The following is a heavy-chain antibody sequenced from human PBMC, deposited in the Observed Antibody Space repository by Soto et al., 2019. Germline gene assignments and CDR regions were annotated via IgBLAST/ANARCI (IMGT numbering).Heavy chain of an antibody. CDR2: INHSGST. V-gene: IGHV4-34*01. CDR1: GGSFSGDY. J-gene: IGHJ4*02. Sequence: QVQLQQWGAGLLKPSETLSLTCAVYGGSFSGDYWSWIRQPPGKGLEWIGEINHSGSTNYNPSLKCRVTISVDTSKNQFSLKLSSVTAADTAVYYCARGRVNDYGDFAFDYWGQGTLVTVSS. CDR3: ARGRVNDYGDFAFDY. D-gene: IGHD4-17*01.